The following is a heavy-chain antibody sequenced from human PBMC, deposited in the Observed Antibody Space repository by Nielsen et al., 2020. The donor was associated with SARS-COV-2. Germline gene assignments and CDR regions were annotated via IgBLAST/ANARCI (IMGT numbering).Heavy chain of an antibody. D-gene: IGHD6-13*01. J-gene: IGHJ4*02. CDR3: ANWSPGSSSWLGD. CDR2: ISSSTGYT. CDR1: GFPFRAFY. V-gene: IGHV3-11*03. Sequence: GGSLRLSCAASGFPFRAFYMSWIRQAPGKGLEWVGYISSSTGYTNYADPVEARFTISRDNAKNSLYLQMNTLRAEDTAVYYCANWSPGSSSWLGDWGQGTLVTVSS.